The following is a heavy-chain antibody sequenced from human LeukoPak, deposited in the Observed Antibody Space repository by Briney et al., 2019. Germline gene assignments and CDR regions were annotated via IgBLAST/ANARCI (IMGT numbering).Heavy chain of an antibody. J-gene: IGHJ4*02. CDR2: ISWDGGST. V-gene: IGHV3-43D*03. CDR1: GFTFDDYA. D-gene: IGHD3-16*01. CDR3: AKDKTLIPNPLITFGGVGAFDY. Sequence: PGGSLRLSCAASGFTFDDYAMHWVRQAPGKGLEWVSLISWDGGSTYYADSVKGRFTISRDNSKNSLYLQMNSLRAEDTALYYCAKDKTLIPNPLITFGGVGAFDYWGQGTLVTVSS.